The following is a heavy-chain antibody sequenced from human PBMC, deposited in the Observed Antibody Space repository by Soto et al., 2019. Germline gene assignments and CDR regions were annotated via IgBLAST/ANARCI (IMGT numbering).Heavy chain of an antibody. CDR3: AREASRGVPAAMGGTSWFDP. V-gene: IGHV1-69*13. CDR2: IIPIFGTA. CDR1: GYTFASYY. J-gene: IGHJ5*02. Sequence: SVKVSCKASGYTFASYYRHWVRQAPGQGLEWMGIIIPIFGTANYAQKFQGRVTITADESTSTAYMELSSLRSEDTAVYYCAREASRGVPAAMGGTSWFDPWGQGTLVTVSS. D-gene: IGHD2-2*01.